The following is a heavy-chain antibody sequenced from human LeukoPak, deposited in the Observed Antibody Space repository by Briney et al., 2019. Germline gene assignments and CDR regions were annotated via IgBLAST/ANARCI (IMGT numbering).Heavy chain of an antibody. J-gene: IGHJ6*02. CDR3: ARGPYSSSWYGNYYGMDV. CDR1: GYSFTSYW. Sequence: GESLKISCKGSGYSFTSYWIGWVRQMPGKGLEWMGIIYPGDSDTRYSPSFQGQVTISADKSISTAYLQWSSLKASDTAMYYCARGPYSSSWYGNYYGMDVWGQGTTVTVSS. D-gene: IGHD6-13*01. V-gene: IGHV5-51*01. CDR2: IYPGDSDT.